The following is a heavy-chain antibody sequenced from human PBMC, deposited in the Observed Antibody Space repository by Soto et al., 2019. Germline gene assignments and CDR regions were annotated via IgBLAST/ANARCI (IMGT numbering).Heavy chain of an antibody. CDR3: ARQYSSGWFYLDY. V-gene: IGHV4-59*08. CDR1: GGSISSYY. D-gene: IGHD6-19*01. CDR2: IYYSGRT. Sequence: SETLSLTCTVSGGSISSYYWSWIRQPPGKGLEWIGYIYYSGRTNYNPSLKSRVTISVDTSKNQFSLKLSSVTAADTAVYYCARQYSSGWFYLDYWGQGTLVTSPQ. J-gene: IGHJ4*02.